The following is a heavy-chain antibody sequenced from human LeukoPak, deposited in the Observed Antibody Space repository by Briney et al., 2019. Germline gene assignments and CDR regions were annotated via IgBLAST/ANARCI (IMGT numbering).Heavy chain of an antibody. CDR2: MWYDGSNK. CDR3: AREDTALVIAY. CDR1: GFTFSSYG. D-gene: IGHD5-18*01. V-gene: IGHV3-33*01. J-gene: IGHJ4*02. Sequence: GGSLRLSCAASGFTFSSYGLHWVRQAPGNGQEWVAIMWYDGSNKYYTDSVKGRFTISRDNSKNTLYLQMSSLRVEDTAVYYCAREDTALVIAYWGQGTLVTVSS.